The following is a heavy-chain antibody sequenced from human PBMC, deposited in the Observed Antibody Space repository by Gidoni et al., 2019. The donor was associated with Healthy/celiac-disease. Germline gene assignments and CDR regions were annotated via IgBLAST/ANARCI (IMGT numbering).Heavy chain of an antibody. CDR3: ASSRIAVAGYNWFDP. V-gene: IGHV1-69*09. Sequence: QVQLVQSGSEVKKPGSSVKVSCKASGGTFSSYAISWVRQAPGQGLEWMGRIIPILGIANYAQKCQGRVTITADKSTSTAYMELSSLRSEDTAVYYCASSRIAVAGYNWFDPWGQGTLVTVSS. CDR2: IIPILGIA. J-gene: IGHJ5*02. CDR1: GGTFSSYA. D-gene: IGHD6-19*01.